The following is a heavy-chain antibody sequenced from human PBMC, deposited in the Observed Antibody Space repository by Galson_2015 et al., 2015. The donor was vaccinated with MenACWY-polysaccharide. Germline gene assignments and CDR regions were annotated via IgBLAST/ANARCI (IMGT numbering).Heavy chain of an antibody. Sequence: SLRISCEASEFAFSTYWMHWVRQVPGKGPVWVSRINSDETSTSYADSVKGRFSISRDNAKSTLYLQLNSLRAEDTAVYYCARGHYDLWSGYRHYYFGLDVWGQGTTVTVS. CDR3: ARGHYDLWSGYRHYYFGLDV. J-gene: IGHJ6*01. V-gene: IGHV3-74*01. CDR2: INSDETST. CDR1: EFAFSTYW. D-gene: IGHD3-3*01.